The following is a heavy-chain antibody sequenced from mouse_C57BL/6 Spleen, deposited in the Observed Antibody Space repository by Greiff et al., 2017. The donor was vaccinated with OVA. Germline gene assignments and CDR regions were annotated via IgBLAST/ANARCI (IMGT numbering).Heavy chain of an antibody. CDR1: GYTFTSYW. V-gene: IGHV1-52*01. CDR2: IDPADSDT. D-gene: IGHD2-1*01. J-gene: IGHJ1*03. Sequence: QVQLQQPGAELVRPGSSVKLSCKASGYTFTSYWMHWVKQRPIQGLEWIGNIDPADSDTHYNQKFKDKATLTVDKSSSTAYMQLSSLTSKDSAVYYCARVYYGNYGYFDVWGTGTTVTVSS. CDR3: ARVYYGNYGYFDV.